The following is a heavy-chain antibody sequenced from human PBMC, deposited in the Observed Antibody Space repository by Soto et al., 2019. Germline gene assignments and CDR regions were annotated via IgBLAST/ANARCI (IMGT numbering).Heavy chain of an antibody. J-gene: IGHJ3*02. D-gene: IGHD2-2*01. CDR3: AREDCSSTSCYAFDI. Sequence: ASVRVSCKASGYTFTSYGISWVQQAPGQGLEWMGWISAYNGNTNYAQKLQGRVTMTTDTSTSTAYMELRSLRSDDTAVYYCAREDCSSTSCYAFDIWGQGTMVTVSS. V-gene: IGHV1-18*01. CDR2: ISAYNGNT. CDR1: GYTFTSYG.